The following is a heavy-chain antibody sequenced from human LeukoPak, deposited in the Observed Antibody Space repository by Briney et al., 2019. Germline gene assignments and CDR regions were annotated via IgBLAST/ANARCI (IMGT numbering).Heavy chain of an antibody. CDR3: AREGRYGSGSSV. CDR1: GGSFSGYY. CDR2: INHSGST. D-gene: IGHD3-10*01. J-gene: IGHJ6*02. Sequence: NSSETLSLTCAVYGGSFSGYYWSWIRQPPGKGLEWIGEINHSGSTNYNPSLKSRVTISVDTSKNQFSLKLSSVTAADTAVYYCAREGRYGSGSSVWGQGTTVTVSS. V-gene: IGHV4-34*01.